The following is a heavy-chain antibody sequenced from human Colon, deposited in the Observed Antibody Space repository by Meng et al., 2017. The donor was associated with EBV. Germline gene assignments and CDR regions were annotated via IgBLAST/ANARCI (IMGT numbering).Heavy chain of an antibody. CDR1: GFRFSDYD. CDR2: IRNKANSYTT. CDR3: ARDHWGSYDY. Sequence: EVQLVESGGGLVQPXGSLRLSCAASGFRFSDYDMDWVRQAPGKGLEWVGRIRNKANSYTTEYAASVKGRFTISRDDSRDSLYLQMNSLKTEDTAVYYCARDHWGSYDYWGQGTLVTVSS. J-gene: IGHJ4*02. D-gene: IGHD3-16*01. V-gene: IGHV3-72*01.